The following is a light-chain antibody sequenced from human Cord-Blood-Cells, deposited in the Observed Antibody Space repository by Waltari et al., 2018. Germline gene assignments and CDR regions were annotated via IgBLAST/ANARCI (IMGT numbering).Light chain of an antibody. CDR1: QSVSSSY. CDR2: GAS. Sequence: EIVLTQSPGTLSLSPGERATLSCRASQSVSSSYLAWYQQKPGQAPRRLIYGASSRATGSPNRFSGSGSGTDFTLTISRLEPEDFAVYYCQQYGSSRRTFGQGTKVEIK. CDR3: QQYGSSRRT. J-gene: IGKJ1*01. V-gene: IGKV3-20*01.